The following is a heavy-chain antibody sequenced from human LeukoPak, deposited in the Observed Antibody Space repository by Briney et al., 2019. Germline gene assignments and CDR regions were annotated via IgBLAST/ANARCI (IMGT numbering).Heavy chain of an antibody. J-gene: IGHJ3*02. D-gene: IGHD3-22*01. CDR2: IIPIFGAA. CDR3: ARGFYYDSSGYNYSGFDI. Sequence: SVKVSCKAPGGTFSSYAISWVRQAPGQGLEWMGRIIPIFGAANYAQRFQGRVSITTDESTSTAYMELSSLRSEDTAVYYCARGFYYDSSGYNYSGFDIWGQGTMVTVSS. CDR1: GGTFSSYA. V-gene: IGHV1-69*05.